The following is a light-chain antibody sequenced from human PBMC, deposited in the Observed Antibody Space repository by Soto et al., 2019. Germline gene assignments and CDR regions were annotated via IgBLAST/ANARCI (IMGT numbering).Light chain of an antibody. CDR2: DAY. CDR3: QQRHMWSIT. V-gene: IGKV3-11*01. CDR1: QSFRGL. Sequence: EVVLTQSPVTLSLSPGERATLSCRASQSFRGLLAWYQQKPGQAPRLLIYDAYNRATGIPPRFSGSGSGTDFTLTISSLAPEDSAVYYCQQRHMWSITFGQGTRLEIK. J-gene: IGKJ5*01.